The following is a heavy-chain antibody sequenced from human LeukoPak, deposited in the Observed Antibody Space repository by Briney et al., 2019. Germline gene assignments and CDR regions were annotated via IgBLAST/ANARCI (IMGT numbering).Heavy chain of an antibody. CDR3: ARRIAIYSYYFDY. CDR1: GGSISSSSYY. V-gene: IGHV4-39*01. CDR2: IYYSGST. J-gene: IGHJ4*02. Sequence: SETLSLTCTVSGGSISSSSYYWGWIRQPPGKGLEWIGSIYYSGSTYYNPSLKSRVTISVDTSKNQFSLKLSSVTAADTAVYYCARRIAIYSYYFDYWGQGTLVTVSS. D-gene: IGHD6-13*01.